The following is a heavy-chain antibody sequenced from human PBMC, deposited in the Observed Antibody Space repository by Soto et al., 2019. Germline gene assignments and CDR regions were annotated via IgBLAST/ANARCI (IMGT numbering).Heavy chain of an antibody. J-gene: IGHJ4*02. Sequence: SETLSLTCTVSGGSINSGDYYWSWIRQPPGKGLEWIGYIYYSGSTYYNSSLKSRVVISKDTSKNQFSLELSSVTAADTAVYYCDTAPPGDYWGQGILVTVSS. V-gene: IGHV4-30-4*01. CDR1: GGSINSGDYY. CDR3: DTAPPGDY. D-gene: IGHD4-17*01. CDR2: IYYSGST.